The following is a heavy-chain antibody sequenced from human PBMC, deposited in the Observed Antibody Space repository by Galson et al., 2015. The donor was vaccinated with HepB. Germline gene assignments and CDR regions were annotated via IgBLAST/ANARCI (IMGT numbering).Heavy chain of an antibody. CDR2: IYVDDNT. J-gene: IGHJ6*02. CDR3: AKDQGDGYVNYYYYYGMDV. CDR1: GFTVSCMY. V-gene: IGHV3-66*02. Sequence: SLRLSCAASGFTVSCMYLSWVRQAPGKGLEWVSVIYVDDNTYYADSVKGRFTISRDNSKNTLFLQMNSLRAEDTAMYYCAKDQGDGYVNYYYYYGMDVWGQGTTVTVSS. D-gene: IGHD5-18*01.